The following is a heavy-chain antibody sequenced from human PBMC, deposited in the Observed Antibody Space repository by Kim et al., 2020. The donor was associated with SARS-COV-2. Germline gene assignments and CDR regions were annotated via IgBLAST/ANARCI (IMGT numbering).Heavy chain of an antibody. CDR2: IYYTGST. V-gene: IGHV4-39*01. D-gene: IGHD2-2*01. CDR3: ARRGQQLLSRPFDY. J-gene: IGHJ4*02. CDR1: GGSISSSSYY. Sequence: SETLSLTCTVSGGSISSSSYYWGWIRQPPGKGLEWIGSIYYTGSTYYNPSLKSRVTISVDTSKNQFSLKLSSVTAADTAVYYCARRGQQLLSRPFDYWGQGTLVTVSS.